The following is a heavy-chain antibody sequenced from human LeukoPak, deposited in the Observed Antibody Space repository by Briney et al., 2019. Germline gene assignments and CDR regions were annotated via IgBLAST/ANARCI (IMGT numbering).Heavy chain of an antibody. CDR2: IHTSGST. Sequence: PSETLSLTCTVSGGSISSYYWSWIRHPAGKGLEWIGRIHTSGSTNYNPSLKSRVTMSVDTSKNQFSLKLSSVTAADTAVYYCARGEKYGTEIDYWGQGTLVTVSS. J-gene: IGHJ4*02. CDR1: GGSISSYY. CDR3: ARGEKYGTEIDY. V-gene: IGHV4-4*07. D-gene: IGHD2/OR15-2a*01.